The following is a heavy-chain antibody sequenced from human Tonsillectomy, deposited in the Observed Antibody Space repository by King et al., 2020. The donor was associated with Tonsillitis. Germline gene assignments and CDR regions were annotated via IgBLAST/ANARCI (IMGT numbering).Heavy chain of an antibody. CDR1: GYTFTGYY. Sequence: VQLVESGAEVKKPGASVKVSCKASGYTFTGYYMHWVRQAPGQGLEWMGWINPNSGGTNYAQKFQGRVTMTRDTSISTAYMELSRLRSDDTAVYYCARDLESTMVRDDYWGQGTLVTVSS. D-gene: IGHD3-10*01. CDR3: ARDLESTMVRDDY. J-gene: IGHJ4*02. CDR2: INPNSGGT. V-gene: IGHV1-2*02.